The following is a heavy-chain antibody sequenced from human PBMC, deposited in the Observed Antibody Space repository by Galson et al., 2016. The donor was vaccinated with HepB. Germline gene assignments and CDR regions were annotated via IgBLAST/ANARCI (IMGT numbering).Heavy chain of an antibody. J-gene: IGHJ6*04. CDR1: GFNFEGYA. V-gene: IGHV3-9*01. Sequence: SLRLSCAASGFNFEGYAMHWVRQAPGTGLEWVSGISWNSGAKGYADSVKGRFTISRDNTKNSLYLQMNSLRAEDTALYYCAKDRGGVIAAPGKYYFYGMDVWGKGTTVTVAS. CDR2: ISWNSGAK. CDR3: AKDRGGVIAAPGKYYFYGMDV. D-gene: IGHD2-21*01.